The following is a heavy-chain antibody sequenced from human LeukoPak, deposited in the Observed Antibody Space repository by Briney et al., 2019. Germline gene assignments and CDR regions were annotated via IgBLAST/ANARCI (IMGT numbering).Heavy chain of an antibody. V-gene: IGHV3-30*18. CDR3: AKRPSDYGDYVTYFDY. CDR1: GFSFISYG. CDR2: ISDDGRNK. J-gene: IGHJ4*02. Sequence: GGSLRLSCAASGFSFISYGMHWVRQAPGKGLEWVGVISDDGRNKKYADSVRGRFTISRDNSKDTLYLQMNSLRDEDTAVYYCAKRPSDYGDYVTYFDYWGQGTLVTVSS. D-gene: IGHD4-17*01.